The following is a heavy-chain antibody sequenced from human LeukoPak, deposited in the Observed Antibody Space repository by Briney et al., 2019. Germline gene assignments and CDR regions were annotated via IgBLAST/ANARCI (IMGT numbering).Heavy chain of an antibody. D-gene: IGHD5-18*01. CDR3: ARERWGYGYDQYNWFDP. V-gene: IGHV4-39*07. J-gene: IGHJ5*02. CDR2: IYYSGST. CDR1: GGSISSSSYY. Sequence: SETLSLTCTVSGGSISSSSYYWSWIRQPPGKGLEWIGSIYYSGSTYYNPSLKSRVTISVDTSKNQFSLKLSSVTAADTAVYYCARERWGYGYDQYNWFDPWGQGTLVTVPS.